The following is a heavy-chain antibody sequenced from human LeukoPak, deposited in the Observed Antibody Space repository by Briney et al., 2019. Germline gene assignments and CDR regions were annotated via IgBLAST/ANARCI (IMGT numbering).Heavy chain of an antibody. CDR2: ISYDGSNK. J-gene: IGHJ4*02. D-gene: IGHD5-12*01. CDR3: ARVGYSGYGYGDYGCLDY. CDR1: GFTFSSYA. Sequence: GRSLRLSCAASGFTFSSYAMHWVRQAPGKGLEWVAVISYDGSNKYYADSVKGRFTISRDNSKNTLYLQMNSLRAEDTAVYYCARVGYSGYGYGDYGCLDYWGQGTLVTVSS. V-gene: IGHV3-30*01.